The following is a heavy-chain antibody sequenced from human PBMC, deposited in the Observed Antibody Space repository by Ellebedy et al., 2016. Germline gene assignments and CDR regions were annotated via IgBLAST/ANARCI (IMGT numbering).Heavy chain of an antibody. CDR1: GFAFSNYF. CDR2: ISGDGDKS. Sequence: GESLKISXATSGFAFSNYFMTWIRQAPGKGLEWVATISGDGDKSFFADSVKGRFTISRDNSKNTLYLQMNNLRVDDTALYYCRQGHYFDQWGQGALVTVSS. J-gene: IGHJ4*02. CDR3: RQGHYFDQ. V-gene: IGHV3-23*01.